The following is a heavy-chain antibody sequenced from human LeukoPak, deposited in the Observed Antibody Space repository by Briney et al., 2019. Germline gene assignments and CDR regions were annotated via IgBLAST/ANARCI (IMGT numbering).Heavy chain of an antibody. CDR2: INHSGST. CDR3: ARGRGIDY. J-gene: IGHJ4*02. V-gene: IGHV4-34*01. D-gene: IGHD3-10*01. CDR1: XGSXXXXY. Sequence: XGSXXXXYWSWIRXPPGKGLEWIGEINHSGSTNYNPSLKSRVTISVDTSKNQFSLKLSSVTAADTAVYYCARGRGIDYWGQGTLVTVSS.